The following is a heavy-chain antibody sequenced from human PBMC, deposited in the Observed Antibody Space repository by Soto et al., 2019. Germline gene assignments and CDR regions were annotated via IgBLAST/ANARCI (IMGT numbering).Heavy chain of an antibody. D-gene: IGHD6-19*01. CDR2: TDYSGNT. CDR3: ARAVGDPLNDLDY. Sequence: QVQLQESGPGLVRPSETLSLTCTVSSDSISSYYWIWIRQSPGKGLAWIGCTDYSGNTNYNPSLKSRVTISGDTSKNLFSLRLRPVTAADTAVYYCARAVGDPLNDLDYWGQGTLGTVSS. CDR1: SDSISSYY. J-gene: IGHJ4*02. V-gene: IGHV4-59*08.